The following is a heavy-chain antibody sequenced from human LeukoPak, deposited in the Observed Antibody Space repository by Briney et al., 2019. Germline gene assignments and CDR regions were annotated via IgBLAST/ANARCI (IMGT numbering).Heavy chain of an antibody. V-gene: IGHV1-69*02. Sequence: ASVKVSCKASGGTFSSYTISWVRQAPGQGLEWMGRIIPITGITNYAQKFQVRVTITAAQSTSTAYMELSSLRSEDTAVYYCANSVRDGYTYCGQGTLATVPS. CDR1: GGTFSSYT. J-gene: IGHJ4*02. CDR3: ANSVRDGYTY. CDR2: IIPITGIT. D-gene: IGHD5-24*01.